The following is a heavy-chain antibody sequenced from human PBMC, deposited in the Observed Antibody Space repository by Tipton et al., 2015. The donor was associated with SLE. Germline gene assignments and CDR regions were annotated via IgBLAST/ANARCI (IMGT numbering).Heavy chain of an antibody. CDR1: GGSISSGSYY. V-gene: IGHV4-61*02. CDR2: IYTSGST. J-gene: IGHJ5*02. CDR3: ARRGYPPVS. D-gene: IGHD6-13*01. Sequence: TLSLTCTVSGGSISSGSYYWSWIRQPAGKGLEWIGRIYTSGSTDYNPSLKSRVTMSMDTSKNQFSLKLSSVTAADTAVYYCARRGYPPVSWGQGTLVTVSS.